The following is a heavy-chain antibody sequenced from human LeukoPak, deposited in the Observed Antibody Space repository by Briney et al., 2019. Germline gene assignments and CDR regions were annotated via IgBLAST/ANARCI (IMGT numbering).Heavy chain of an antibody. CDR1: GGSFSGYY. Sequence: SETLSLTCAVYGGSFSGYYWSWIRQPPGKGLEWIGEINHSGSTNYNPSLKSRVTISVDTSKNQFSLKLSSATAADTAVYYCARGGPVGSSLDYWGQGTLVTVSS. V-gene: IGHV4-34*01. D-gene: IGHD6-13*01. CDR3: ARGGPVGSSLDY. CDR2: INHSGST. J-gene: IGHJ4*02.